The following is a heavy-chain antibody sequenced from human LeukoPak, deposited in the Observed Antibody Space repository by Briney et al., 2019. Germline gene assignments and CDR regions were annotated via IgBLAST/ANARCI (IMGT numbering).Heavy chain of an antibody. J-gene: IGHJ4*02. D-gene: IGHD3-22*01. V-gene: IGHV3-64*01. CDR3: ARDDSSAFDY. CDR1: GFTFSSYA. Sequence: GGYLRLSCAASGFTFSSYAMHWVRQAPGKGLEYVSAISSNGGSTYYANSVKGRFTISRDNSKNTLYLQMGSLRAEDMAVYYCARDDSSAFDYWGQGTLVTVSS. CDR2: ISSNGGST.